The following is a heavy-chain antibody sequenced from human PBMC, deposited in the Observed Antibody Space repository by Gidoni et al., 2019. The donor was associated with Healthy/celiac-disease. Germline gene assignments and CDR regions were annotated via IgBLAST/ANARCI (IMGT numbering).Heavy chain of an antibody. V-gene: IGHV4-59*01. Sequence: QVQLQESGPGLVKPSETLSLTCTVSGGSLSSYSWSWIRQPPGKGLEWIGYIYYSGSTNYNPSLKSRVTISVDTSKNQFSLKLSSVTAADTAVYYCAREYYYDSSGYYSDAFDIWGQGTMVTVSS. J-gene: IGHJ3*02. D-gene: IGHD3-22*01. CDR3: AREYYYDSSGYYSDAFDI. CDR2: IYYSGST. CDR1: GGSLSSYS.